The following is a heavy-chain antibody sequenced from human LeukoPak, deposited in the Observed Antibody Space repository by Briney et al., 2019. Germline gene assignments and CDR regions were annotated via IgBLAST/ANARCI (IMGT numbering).Heavy chain of an antibody. Sequence: SETLSLTCTVSGGSISRYYWNWIRQPAGKGLEWIGRIYTSGTTNYNPSLKSRVTMSVDTSKNQFSLKLSSVTAADTAVYYWARGGAYCGGDCYLDYWGQGTLVTVSS. D-gene: IGHD2-21*02. V-gene: IGHV4-4*07. CDR3: ARGGAYCGGDCYLDY. CDR2: IYTSGTT. CDR1: GGSISRYY. J-gene: IGHJ4*02.